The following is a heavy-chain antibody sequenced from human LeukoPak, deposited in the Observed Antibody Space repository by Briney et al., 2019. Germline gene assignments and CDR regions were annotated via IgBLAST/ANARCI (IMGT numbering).Heavy chain of an antibody. J-gene: IGHJ3*02. CDR2: ISGSSSYI. CDR1: GFTFSSYS. V-gene: IGHV3-21*01. D-gene: IGHD1-1*01. CDR3: AREPGTTMGDAFDI. Sequence: GGSLRLSCAASGFTFSSYSMNWVRQAPGKGLEWVSSISGSSSYIYYADSVKGRFTISRDNAKNSLYLQMNSLRAEDTAVYYCAREPGTTMGDAFDIWGQGTMVTVSS.